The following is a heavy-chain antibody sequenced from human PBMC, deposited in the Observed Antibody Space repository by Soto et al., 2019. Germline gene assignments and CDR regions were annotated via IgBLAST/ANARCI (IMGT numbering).Heavy chain of an antibody. D-gene: IGHD3-9*01. V-gene: IGHV4-59*08. CDR2: IYYSGST. CDR3: ARHGSDILTGYYEYYFDY. Sequence: PETLSLTCTVSGGSISRYCWSWIRQPPGKRLEWIGYIYYSGSTNYNPSLKSRVTISVDTSKNQFSLKLSSVTAADTAVYYCARHGSDILTGYYEYYFDYWGQGTLVTVS. J-gene: IGHJ4*02. CDR1: GGSISRYC.